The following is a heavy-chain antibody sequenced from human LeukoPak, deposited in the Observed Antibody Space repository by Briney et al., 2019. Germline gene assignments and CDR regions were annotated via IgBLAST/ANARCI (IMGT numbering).Heavy chain of an antibody. J-gene: IGHJ4*02. V-gene: IGHV3-30*18. CDR2: ISYDGSDK. CDR1: GFTFSSYS. Sequence: PGGSLRLSCAASGFTFSSYSMNWVRQVPGKGLEWVALISYDGSDKYYADSVKGRFTISRDNSKNTVFLQMNSLRAEDTAVYYCAKEVTSGWYTFQYWGQGALVTVSS. CDR3: AKEVTSGWYTFQY. D-gene: IGHD6-19*01.